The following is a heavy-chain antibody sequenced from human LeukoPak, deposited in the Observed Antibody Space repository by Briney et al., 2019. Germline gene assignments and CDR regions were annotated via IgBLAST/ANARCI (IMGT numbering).Heavy chain of an antibody. CDR1: GFTFSSYG. CDR3: ARGYCSGGSCYSNYFDY. CDR2: ISSSSYI. Sequence: GGSLRLSCAASGFTFSSYGMHWVRQAPGKGLEWVSSISSSSYIYYADSVKGRFTISRDDAKNSLYLQMNSLRAEDTAVYYCARGYCSGGSCYSNYFDYWGQGTLVTVSS. J-gene: IGHJ4*02. D-gene: IGHD2-15*01. V-gene: IGHV3-21*01.